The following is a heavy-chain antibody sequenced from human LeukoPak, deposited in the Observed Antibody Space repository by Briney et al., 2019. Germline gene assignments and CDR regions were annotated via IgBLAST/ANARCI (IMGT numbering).Heavy chain of an antibody. V-gene: IGHV3-23*01. J-gene: IGHJ3*02. D-gene: IGHD6-6*01. Sequence: GGSLRLSCAASGFTFSRYVMNWVRQVLGRRPDWVSSISATGGEIFYADSVKGRFTISRDNSNNMVYLQMDSLRTDDTALYYCVRRDIYTTSSWGAFDIWGQGTLVTVSS. CDR1: GFTFSRYV. CDR3: VRRDIYTTSSWGAFDI. CDR2: ISATGGEI.